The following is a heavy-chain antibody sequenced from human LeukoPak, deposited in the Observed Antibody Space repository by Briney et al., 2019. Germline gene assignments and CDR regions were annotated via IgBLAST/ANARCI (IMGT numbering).Heavy chain of an antibody. CDR3: ARDDAFDV. Sequence: KTSETPSLTCTVSGGSISSSSYYWGWIRQPPGKGLEWIGSIYYSGSTYYNPSLKSRVTISVDTSKNQFSLKLTSVSAADTAMYYCARDDAFDVWGQGTMVTVSA. J-gene: IGHJ3*01. CDR1: GGSISSSSYY. V-gene: IGHV4-39*07. CDR2: IYYSGST.